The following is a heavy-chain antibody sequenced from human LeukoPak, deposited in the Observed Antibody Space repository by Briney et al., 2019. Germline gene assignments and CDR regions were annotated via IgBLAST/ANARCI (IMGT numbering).Heavy chain of an antibody. CDR3: ARRNAYCSSGSCSRASYYYYGMDV. D-gene: IGHD2-15*01. J-gene: IGHJ6*02. CDR2: IGSSGTGI. CDR1: GFTFSDYY. Sequence: GGSLRLSCAASGFTFSDYYMSWIRQAPGKGLEWVSYIGSSGTGIYYADSVKGRFTISRDNAKNSLYLQMNSLSAEDTAVYYCARRNAYCSSGSCSRASYYYYGMDVWGQGTTVTVSS. V-gene: IGHV3-11*01.